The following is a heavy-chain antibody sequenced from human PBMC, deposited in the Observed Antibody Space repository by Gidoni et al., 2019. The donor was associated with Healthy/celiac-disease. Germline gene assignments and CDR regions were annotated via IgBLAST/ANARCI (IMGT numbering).Heavy chain of an antibody. Sequence: QVQLVQSGAEVKKPGSSVKVSCKASGGTFSSYAISWVRQAPGQGLEWMGGSIPSFGTANYAQKFQGRVTITADESTSTAYMELSSLRSEDTAVYYCARDPYSGSSRGWAFDIWGQGTMVTVSS. D-gene: IGHD1-26*01. J-gene: IGHJ3*02. CDR2: SIPSFGTA. CDR3: ARDPYSGSSRGWAFDI. V-gene: IGHV1-69*01. CDR1: GGTFSSYA.